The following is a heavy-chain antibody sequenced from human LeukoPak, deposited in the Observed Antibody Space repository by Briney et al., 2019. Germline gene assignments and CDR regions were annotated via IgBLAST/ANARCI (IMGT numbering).Heavy chain of an antibody. V-gene: IGHV1-2*06. D-gene: IGHD1-26*01. CDR3: ARVIIVGASKEFDY. J-gene: IGHJ4*02. Sequence: ASVNVSCKASGYPFTGYYMHWVRQAPGQGLEWMGRINPNNGGTNYAQKFQGRVTMTRDTSISTAYMELSRLRSDDTAVYYCARVIIVGASKEFDYWGQGTLVTVSS. CDR1: GYPFTGYY. CDR2: INPNNGGT.